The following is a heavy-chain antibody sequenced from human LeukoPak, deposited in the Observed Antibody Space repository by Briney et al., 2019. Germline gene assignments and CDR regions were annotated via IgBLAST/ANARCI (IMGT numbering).Heavy chain of an antibody. J-gene: IGHJ4*02. Sequence: SETLSLTCTVSGGSISNYYWSWIRQPPGKGLEWIGYIHYSGSTNNNPSLKSRVTISVDTSKNQFSLKLTSVTAADTAVYYCARNYDFWSGYLDYWGQGTLVTVSS. CDR3: ARNYDFWSGYLDY. D-gene: IGHD3-3*01. CDR1: GGSISNYY. CDR2: IHYSGST. V-gene: IGHV4-59*01.